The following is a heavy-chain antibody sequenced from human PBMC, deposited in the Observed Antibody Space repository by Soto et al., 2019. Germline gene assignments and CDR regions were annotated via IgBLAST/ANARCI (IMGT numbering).Heavy chain of an antibody. D-gene: IGHD3-9*01. J-gene: IGHJ6*02. V-gene: IGHV1-46*01. CDR1: RYTFTSYY. CDR2: INPSGGST. Sequence: ASVKVSCKASRYTFTSYYMHWVRQAPGQGLEWMGIINPSGGSTSYAQKFQGRVTMTRDTSTSTVYMELSSLRSEDTAVYYCAREEPYYDILTGYAPAGQQYYYYGMDVWGQGNTVTVSS. CDR3: AREEPYYDILTGYAPAGQQYYYYGMDV.